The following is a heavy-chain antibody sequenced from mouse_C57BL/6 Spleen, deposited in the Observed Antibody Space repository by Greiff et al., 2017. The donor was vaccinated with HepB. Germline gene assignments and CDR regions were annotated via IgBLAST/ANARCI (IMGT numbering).Heavy chain of an antibody. CDR1: GFSLTSYG. V-gene: IGHV2-3*01. Sequence: QVQLQESGPGLVAPSQSLSITCTVSGFSLTSYGVSWVRQPPGKGLEWLGVIWGDGSTNYHSALISRLTISKDNSKSQGFLILNSLQTDDTATYYCAKPNDHDGVGAMDYWGQGTSVTVSS. J-gene: IGHJ4*01. CDR2: IWGDGST. D-gene: IGHD1-1*02. CDR3: AKPNDHDGVGAMDY.